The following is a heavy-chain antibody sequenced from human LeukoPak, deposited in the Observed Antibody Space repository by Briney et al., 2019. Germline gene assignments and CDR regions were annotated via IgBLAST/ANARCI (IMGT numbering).Heavy chain of an antibody. J-gene: IGHJ5*02. D-gene: IGHD4-23*01. CDR3: AKGGGNGAFDP. CDR1: GFTLSSYA. CDR2: INGSADST. Sequence: GGALRLSCAASGFTLSSYAMSWVRQAPGKGLEGVTHINGSADSTYYSDSVKGRFTISRDNSRNTLYLQMNSLRAEDTAVYYCAKGGGNGAFDPWGQGTLVTVSS. V-gene: IGHV3-23*01.